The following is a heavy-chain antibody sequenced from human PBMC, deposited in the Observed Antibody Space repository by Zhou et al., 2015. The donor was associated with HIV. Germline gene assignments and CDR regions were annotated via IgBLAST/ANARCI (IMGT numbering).Heavy chain of an antibody. D-gene: IGHD4-17*01. CDR2: IIPILGIA. Sequence: QVQLVQSGAEVKKPGSSVKVSCKASGGTFSSYTISWVRQAPGQGLEWMGRIIPILGIANYAQKFQGRVTITADKSTSTAYMELSSLRSEDTAVYYCARDGFSAVTTGGYWGQGTLVTVSS. V-gene: IGHV1-69*08. CDR3: ARDGFSAVTTGGY. J-gene: IGHJ4*02. CDR1: GGTFSSYT.